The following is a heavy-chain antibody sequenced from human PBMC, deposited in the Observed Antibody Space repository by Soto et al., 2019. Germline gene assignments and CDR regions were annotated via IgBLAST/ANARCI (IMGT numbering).Heavy chain of an antibody. V-gene: IGHV1-69*12. CDR2: IIPIFDTA. J-gene: IGHJ6*02. CDR1: GGTFSSYA. D-gene: IGHD5-18*01. CDR3: ARGSGAVLGYSYGANYYYGMDV. Sequence: QVQLVQSGAEVKKPGSSVKVSCKASGGTFSSYAISWVRQAPGQGLEWMGGIIPIFDTANYAQKFQGRVTITADESTSTAYMELSSLRSEDTAVYYCARGSGAVLGYSYGANYYYGMDVWGQGTTVTVSS.